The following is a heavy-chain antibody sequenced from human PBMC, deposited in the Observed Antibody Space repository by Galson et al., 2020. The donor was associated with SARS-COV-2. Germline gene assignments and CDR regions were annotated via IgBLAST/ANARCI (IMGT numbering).Heavy chain of an antibody. Sequence: GESLKISCKVSGYTLTELSMHWVRQAPGKGLEWMGGFDPEDGETIYAQKFQGRVTMTEDTSTDTAYMELSSLRSEDTAVYYCATALPAIAVTGPLLGYWGQGTLVTVSS. CDR3: ATALPAIAVTGPLLGY. D-gene: IGHD6-19*01. CDR1: GYTLTELS. J-gene: IGHJ4*02. CDR2: FDPEDGET. V-gene: IGHV1-24*01.